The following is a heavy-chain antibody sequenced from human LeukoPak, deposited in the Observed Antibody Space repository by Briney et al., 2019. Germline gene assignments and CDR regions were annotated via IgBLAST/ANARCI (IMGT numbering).Heavy chain of an antibody. CDR2: FDPEDGET. CDR1: GYTLTELS. Sequence: ASVKVSCKVSGYTLTELSMHWVRQAPGKGLEWMGGFDPEDGETIYAQKFQGRVTMTEDTSTDTAYMELSSLRSEDTAVYYCATLGDVVVPAAVWVDVWGKGTTVTVSS. CDR3: ATLGDVVVPAAVWVDV. D-gene: IGHD2-2*01. J-gene: IGHJ6*04. V-gene: IGHV1-24*01.